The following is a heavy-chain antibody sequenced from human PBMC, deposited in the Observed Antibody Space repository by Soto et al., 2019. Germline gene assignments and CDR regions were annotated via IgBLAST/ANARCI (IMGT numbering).Heavy chain of an antibody. J-gene: IGHJ4*02. V-gene: IGHV4-59*01. CDR3: ARYSNYKKLFDY. D-gene: IGHD4-4*01. Sequence: SETLSLTCTVSGGSISSYYWSWIRQPPGKGLEWIGYIYYSGSTNYNPSLKSRVTISVDTSKNQFSLKLSSVTAADTAVYYCARYSNYKKLFDYWGQGTLVTVSS. CDR1: GGSISSYY. CDR2: IYYSGST.